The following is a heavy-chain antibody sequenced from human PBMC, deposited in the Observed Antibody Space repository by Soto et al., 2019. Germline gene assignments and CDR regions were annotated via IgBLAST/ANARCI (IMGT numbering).Heavy chain of an antibody. Sequence: GGSLRLSCAASGFTFSDHYMDWVRLAPGKGLEWVGRIKNKANSYTTQYAASVKGRFTISRDDSKNSLYLQMDSLKTEDTAVYFCSTKGNIVTTRTDYWGQGSLVTVSS. CDR2: IKNKANSYTT. V-gene: IGHV3-72*01. J-gene: IGHJ4*02. CDR3: STKGNIVTTRTDY. CDR1: GFTFSDHY. D-gene: IGHD5-12*01.